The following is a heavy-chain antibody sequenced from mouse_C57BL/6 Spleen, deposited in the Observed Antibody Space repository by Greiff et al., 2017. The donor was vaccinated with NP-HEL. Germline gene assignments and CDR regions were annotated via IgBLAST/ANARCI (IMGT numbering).Heavy chain of an antibody. CDR3: ARWGDYDEGTYYYAMDY. D-gene: IGHD2-4*01. CDR1: GYAFTNYL. V-gene: IGHV1-54*01. J-gene: IGHJ4*01. CDR2: INPGSGGT. Sequence: QVQLQQSGAELVRPGTSVTVSCKASGYAFTNYLIEWVKQRPGQGLGWIGVINPGSGGTNYNEKFKGKATLTADKSSSTAYMQLSSLTSEDSAVYFCARWGDYDEGTYYYAMDYWGQGTSVTVSS.